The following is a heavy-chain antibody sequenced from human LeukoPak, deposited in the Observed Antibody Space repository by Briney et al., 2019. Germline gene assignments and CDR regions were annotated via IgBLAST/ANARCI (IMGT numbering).Heavy chain of an antibody. D-gene: IGHD6-13*01. Sequence: ASVKVSCKASGYTFTGYYMHWVRQASGQGLEWMGWINPNSGGTNYAQKFQGRVTMTRDTSISTAYMELSRLRSDDTAVYYCARNDGYSSSWYYYYYYMDVWGKGTTVTISS. CDR3: ARNDGYSSSWYYYYYYMDV. CDR1: GYTFTGYY. CDR2: INPNSGGT. V-gene: IGHV1-2*02. J-gene: IGHJ6*03.